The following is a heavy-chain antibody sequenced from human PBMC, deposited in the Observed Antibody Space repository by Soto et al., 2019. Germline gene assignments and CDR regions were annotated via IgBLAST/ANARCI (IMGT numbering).Heavy chain of an antibody. J-gene: IGHJ5*02. Sequence: PSETLSLTCTVSGDSIISSDFYWGWVRQPPGKGLEWIGSIFYLGSSYYNPSLKSRVTMSVDTSKNQFSLRLRSVTAADTALYFCARHSLALRKNNWFDPWGQGIMVTSP. CDR2: IFYLGSS. CDR1: GDSIISSDFY. CDR3: ARHSLALRKNNWFDP. V-gene: IGHV4-39*01. D-gene: IGHD3-3*02.